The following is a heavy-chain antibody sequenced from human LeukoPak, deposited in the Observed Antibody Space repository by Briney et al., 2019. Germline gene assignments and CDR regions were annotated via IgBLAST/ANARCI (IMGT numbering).Heavy chain of an antibody. D-gene: IGHD1-1*01. CDR3: VRDDPGVQQERRLSPFDI. CDR1: GFTFSRYN. J-gene: IGHJ3*02. V-gene: IGHV3-21*04. Sequence: PGGSLRLSCAASGFTFSRYNMNWVRQAPGQGLEWVACISKSRNYIYYADSVKGRFTISRDDAKSSLYLQMDSLRVEDTALYYCVRDDPGVQQERRLSPFDIWGQGTMVTVSS. CDR2: ISKSRNYI.